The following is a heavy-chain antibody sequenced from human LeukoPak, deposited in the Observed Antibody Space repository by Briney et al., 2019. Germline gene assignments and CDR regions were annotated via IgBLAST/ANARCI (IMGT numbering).Heavy chain of an antibody. D-gene: IGHD3-10*01. CDR1: GFTFANYA. CDR3: GALMVRGVITAFDI. CDR2: INDGGGIV. V-gene: IGHV3-23*01. Sequence: GGSLRLSCAASGFTFANYAMTWVRQAPGKGLQWVSSINDGGGIVYYADSVKGRFTISRDNSKNSLYLQMNSLRAEDTAVYYCGALMVRGVITAFDIWGQGTMVTVSS. J-gene: IGHJ3*02.